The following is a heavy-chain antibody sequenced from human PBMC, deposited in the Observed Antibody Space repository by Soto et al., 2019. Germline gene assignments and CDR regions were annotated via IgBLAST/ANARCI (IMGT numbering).Heavy chain of an antibody. J-gene: IGHJ4*02. D-gene: IGHD3-3*01. CDR1: GDSVSSNSAA. V-gene: IGHV6-1*01. CDR3: ARDGAKFTLFGVVITPRGSYFDY. Sequence: PSQTLSLPCAISGDSVSSNSAAWNWIRQSPSRGLEWLGRTYYRSKWYNDYAVSVKSRITINPDTSKNQFSLQLNSVTPEDTAVYYCARDGAKFTLFGVVITPRGSYFDYWGQGPLVTVSS. CDR2: TYYRSKWYN.